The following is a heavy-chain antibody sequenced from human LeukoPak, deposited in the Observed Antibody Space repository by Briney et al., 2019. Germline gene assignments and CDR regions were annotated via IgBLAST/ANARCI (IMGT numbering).Heavy chain of an antibody. D-gene: IGHD3-22*01. V-gene: IGHV4-34*01. J-gene: IGHJ4*02. Sequence: SETLSLTCAVYGGSFSGYYWSWIRQPPGKGLEWIGEINHSGSTSYNPSLKSRVTISVDTSKNQFSLKLSSVTAADTAVYHCARVRYYDSSGQTLYYFDYWGQGTLVTVSS. CDR3: ARVRYYDSSGQTLYYFDY. CDR1: GGSFSGYY. CDR2: INHSGST.